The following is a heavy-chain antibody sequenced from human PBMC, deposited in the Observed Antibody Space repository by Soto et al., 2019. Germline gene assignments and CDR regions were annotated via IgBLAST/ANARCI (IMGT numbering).Heavy chain of an antibody. CDR2: VSHDGRNT. J-gene: IGHJ4*02. D-gene: IGHD6-19*01. CDR3: AKGLRQWLVTSDFNY. CDR1: GCTLSDYA. Sequence: VQLVESGVGVVQPGRSLRLSCAASGCTLSDYAMHWVSQAPGKGLEWVAVVSHDGRNTHYADSVKGRFTISRDSSKNTVSREMTSLRAEDTAVYYCAKGLRQWLVTSDFNYWGQGALVTVSS. V-gene: IGHV3-30*18.